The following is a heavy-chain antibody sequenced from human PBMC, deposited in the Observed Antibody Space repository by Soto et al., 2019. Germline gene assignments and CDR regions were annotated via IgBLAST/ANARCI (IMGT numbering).Heavy chain of an antibody. CDR3: ARDYRSTIFGVVIRNYFGVDV. D-gene: IGHD3-3*01. V-gene: IGHV3-7*01. Sequence: PGGSLRLSCAASGFTFSSYWMSWVRQAPGKGLEWVANIKQDGSEKYYVDSVKGRFTISRDNAKNSLYLQMNSLGDEDTAVYYCARDYRSTIFGVVIRNYFGVDVWGQGTTVTVSS. CDR2: IKQDGSEK. J-gene: IGHJ6*02. CDR1: GFTFSSYW.